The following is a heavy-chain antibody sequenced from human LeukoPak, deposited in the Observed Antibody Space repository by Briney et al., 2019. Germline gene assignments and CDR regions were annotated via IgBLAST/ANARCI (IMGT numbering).Heavy chain of an antibody. J-gene: IGHJ6*03. CDR3: AKGGMNYDFWTYMDV. V-gene: IGHV3-33*06. CDR1: GFTFSSYG. Sequence: GGSRRLSCAASGFTFSSYGMHWVRQAPGKGLEWVAVIWYDGSNKYYADSVKGRFTISRDNSKNTLYLQMNSLRAEDTAVYYCAKGGMNYDFWTYMDVWGKGTTVTVSS. CDR2: IWYDGSNK. D-gene: IGHD3-3*01.